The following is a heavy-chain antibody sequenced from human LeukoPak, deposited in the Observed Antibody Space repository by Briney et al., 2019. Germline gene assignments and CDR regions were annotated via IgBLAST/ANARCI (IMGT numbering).Heavy chain of an antibody. CDR1: GGTFSSYA. D-gene: IGHD6-13*01. CDR2: IIPILGIA. Sequence: ASVKVSCKASGGTFSSYAISWARQAPGQGLEWMGRIIPILGIANYAQKFQGRVTITADKSTSTAYMELSSLRSEDTAVYYCARVSGAAAGMYYYYYGMDVWGQGTTVTVSS. CDR3: ARVSGAAAGMYYYYYGMDV. V-gene: IGHV1-69*04. J-gene: IGHJ6*02.